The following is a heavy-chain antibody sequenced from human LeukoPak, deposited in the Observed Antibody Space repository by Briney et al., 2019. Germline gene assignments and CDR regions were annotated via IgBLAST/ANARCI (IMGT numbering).Heavy chain of an antibody. CDR1: GGSISSHY. V-gene: IGHV4-59*11. D-gene: IGHD2/OR15-2a*01. J-gene: IGHJ4*02. CDR2: IYFLGST. CDR3: ARVRSMADY. Sequence: SETLSLTCNVSGGSISSHYWSWIRQPPGKGLEWIGYIYFLGSTNYNPSLKSRVTISVDMSKNQFSLKLSSATAADTAVYYCARVRSMADYWGQGTLVTVSS.